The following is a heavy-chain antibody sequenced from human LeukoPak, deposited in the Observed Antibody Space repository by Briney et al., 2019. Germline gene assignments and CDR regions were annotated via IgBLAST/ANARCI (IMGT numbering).Heavy chain of an antibody. D-gene: IGHD4-23*01. CDR3: AKNTGALRAGGTNNWFDP. J-gene: IGHJ5*02. V-gene: IGHV3-48*02. Sequence: RITIHYADSVKGRFTISRDSAKNSLYLQMNSLRDEDTAVYYCAKNTGALRAGGTNNWFDPWGQGALVTVSS. CDR2: RITI.